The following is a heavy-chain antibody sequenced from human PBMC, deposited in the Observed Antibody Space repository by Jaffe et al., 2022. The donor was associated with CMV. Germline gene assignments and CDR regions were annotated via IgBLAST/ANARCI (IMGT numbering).Heavy chain of an antibody. Sequence: QVQLVQSGAEVKKPGASVKVSCKASGYTFTSYDINWVRQATGQGLEWMGWMNPNSGNTGYAQKFQGRVTMTRNTSISTAYMELSSLRSEDTAVYYCAREGPNYYDSSGYYYVWGQGTLVTVSS. CDR3: AREGPNYYDSSGYYYV. CDR1: GYTFTSYD. CDR2: MNPNSGNT. J-gene: IGHJ4*02. D-gene: IGHD3-22*01. V-gene: IGHV1-8*01.